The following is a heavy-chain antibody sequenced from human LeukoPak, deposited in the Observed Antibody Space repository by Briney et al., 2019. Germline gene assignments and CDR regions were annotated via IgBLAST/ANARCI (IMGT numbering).Heavy chain of an antibody. CDR1: GFTFSSYS. Sequence: PGGSLRLSCAASGFTFSSYSMDWVRQAPGKGLEWVSSISSSSSYIYYADSVKGRFTISRDNAKNSLYLQMNSLRAEDTAVYYCARDIDSSSWSVQFDYWGQGTLVTVSS. J-gene: IGHJ4*02. CDR2: ISSSSSYI. CDR3: ARDIDSSSWSVQFDY. D-gene: IGHD6-13*01. V-gene: IGHV3-21*01.